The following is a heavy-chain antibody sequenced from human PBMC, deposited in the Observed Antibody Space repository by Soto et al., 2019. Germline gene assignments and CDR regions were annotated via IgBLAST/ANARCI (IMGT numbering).Heavy chain of an antibody. Sequence: SETLSLTCTVSGGSISTYYWSWIRQPPGKGLEWIGYIYYSGITNYNPSLKSRVTISVDTSKNQFSLKLSSVSAADTAVYYCARDGSRYDFWSGPYYFDYWGQGTLVTVSS. J-gene: IGHJ4*02. D-gene: IGHD3-3*01. CDR3: ARDGSRYDFWSGPYYFDY. CDR1: GGSISTYY. CDR2: IYYSGIT. V-gene: IGHV4-59*01.